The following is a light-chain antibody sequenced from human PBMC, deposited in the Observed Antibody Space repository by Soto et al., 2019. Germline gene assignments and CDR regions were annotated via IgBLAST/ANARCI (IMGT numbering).Light chain of an antibody. J-gene: IGKJ1*01. V-gene: IGKV1-5*01. CDR2: GAS. Sequence: DIQMTQSPPTLSASVGDRVTITCRASQSIRHYLAWYQQMPGKAPKLLIYGASTSQSGVPSRFSGSGSGTEFTLTISSLQPDDFGTYFCQHHNSYSQTFGQGTKV. CDR3: QHHNSYSQT. CDR1: QSIRHY.